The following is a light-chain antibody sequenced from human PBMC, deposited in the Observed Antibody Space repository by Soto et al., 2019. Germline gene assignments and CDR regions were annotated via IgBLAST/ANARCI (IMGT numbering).Light chain of an antibody. CDR2: DVT. CDR3: SSYTSSRTYV. Sequence: QSVLTQPASVSGSPGQSITISCTGTSRDVGSHNYVSWYQQHPGKAPKLLIYDVTNRPSGISYRFSGSKSGNTASLTISGLQAEDEADYYCSSYTSSRTYVFGTGTKVTV. J-gene: IGLJ1*01. V-gene: IGLV2-14*01. CDR1: SRDVGSHNY.